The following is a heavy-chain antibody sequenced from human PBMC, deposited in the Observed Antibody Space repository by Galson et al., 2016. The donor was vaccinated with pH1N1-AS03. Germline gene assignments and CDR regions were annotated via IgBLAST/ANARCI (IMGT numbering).Heavy chain of an antibody. Sequence: ETLSLTCAVSGDSISNYYWGWMRQPPGKGLEWIGYIHYSGGSNYNPSPQTRATISVDTSKNQFSLRLSSVTAADSAVYYCVRDKLSKDNHCAMDVWGQGTTVIVSS. CDR2: IHYSGGS. V-gene: IGHV4-59*01. J-gene: IGHJ6*02. CDR1: GDSISNYY. CDR3: VRDKLSKDNHCAMDV.